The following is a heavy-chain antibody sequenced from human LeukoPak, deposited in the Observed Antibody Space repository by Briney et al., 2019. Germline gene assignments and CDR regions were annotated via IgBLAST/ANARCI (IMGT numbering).Heavy chain of an antibody. D-gene: IGHD6-13*01. CDR3: ARLIVAAAVDY. V-gene: IGHV4-39*01. CDR2: IYYSGST. CDR1: GGSISSSSYY. J-gene: IGHJ4*02. Sequence: SETLSLTCIVSGGSISSSSYYWGWIRQPPGKGLEWIGSIYYSGSTYYNPSLKSRVTISVDTSKNQFSLKLSSVTAADTAVYYCARLIVAAAVDYWGQGTLVTVSS.